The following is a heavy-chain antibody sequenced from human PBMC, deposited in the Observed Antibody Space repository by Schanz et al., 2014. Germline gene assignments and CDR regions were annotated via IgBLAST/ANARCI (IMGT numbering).Heavy chain of an antibody. D-gene: IGHD1-1*01. CDR3: ARDGVAATTDFEY. V-gene: IGHV3-21*06. Sequence: EVQLAESGGSLVKPGGSLRLSCATSGFIFTSYSMHWVRQAPGKGLEWVSSISSTSTYINYADSVKGRFTISRDNAKSSLPLQMNSLRADDTAVYYCARDGVAATTDFEYWGQGALVTVSS. J-gene: IGHJ4*02. CDR1: GFIFTSYS. CDR2: ISSTSTYI.